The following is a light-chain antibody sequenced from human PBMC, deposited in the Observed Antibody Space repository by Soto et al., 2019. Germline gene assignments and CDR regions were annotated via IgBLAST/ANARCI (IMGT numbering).Light chain of an antibody. CDR3: QQYGSSSWT. Sequence: EIVLTQSPGTLSLSPGERATLSCRASQSVSSTYFAWYQQRFGQAPRLLIYGASTRATDIPDRFSGSGSGTDFTLTISRLEPEDFAVYYCQQYGSSSWTFGQGTKVEIK. CDR1: QSVSSTY. V-gene: IGKV3-20*01. CDR2: GAS. J-gene: IGKJ1*01.